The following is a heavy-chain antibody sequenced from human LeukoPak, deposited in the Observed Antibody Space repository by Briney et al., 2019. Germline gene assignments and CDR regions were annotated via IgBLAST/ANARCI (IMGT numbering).Heavy chain of an antibody. CDR1: GGPISSSSYY. D-gene: IGHD3-22*01. CDR2: IYYSGST. CDR3: ARRGDYDSGGYNY. Sequence: PSETLSLTCTVSGGPISSSSYYWGWIRQPPGKGLEWIGSIYYSGSTYYNPSLKSRVTISVDTSKNRFSLKLSSVTAADTAVYYCARRGDYDSGGYNYWGQGTLVTVSS. J-gene: IGHJ4*02. V-gene: IGHV4-39*01.